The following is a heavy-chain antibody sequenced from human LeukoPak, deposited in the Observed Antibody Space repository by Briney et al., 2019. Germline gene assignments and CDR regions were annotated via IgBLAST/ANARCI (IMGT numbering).Heavy chain of an antibody. V-gene: IGHV3-21*01. CDR3: ARAFYCSGGSCRYWYFDL. J-gene: IGHJ2*01. Sequence: PGGSLRLSCAASGFTFSSYSMNWVRQAPGKGLEWVSSISSSSSYIYYADSVKGRFTISRDNAKNSLYLQMNSLRAEDTAVYYCARAFYCSGGSCRYWYFDLWGRGTLVTVSS. D-gene: IGHD2-15*01. CDR2: ISSSSSYI. CDR1: GFTFSSYS.